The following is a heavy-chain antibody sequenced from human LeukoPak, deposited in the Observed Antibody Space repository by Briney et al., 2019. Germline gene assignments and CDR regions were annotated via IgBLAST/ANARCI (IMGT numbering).Heavy chain of an antibody. CDR1: GFTFLSYG. Sequence: SGGSLRLSCAASGFTFLSYGTHWVRQAPGKGLEWVSLIYSDGRTYYADSVKGRFTISRDNAKNSLYLQMNSLRAEDTAVYYCARVGPRDYYDSTDFDYWGQGTLVTVSS. J-gene: IGHJ4*02. D-gene: IGHD3-22*01. V-gene: IGHV3-NL1*01. CDR2: IYSDGRT. CDR3: ARVGPRDYYDSTDFDY.